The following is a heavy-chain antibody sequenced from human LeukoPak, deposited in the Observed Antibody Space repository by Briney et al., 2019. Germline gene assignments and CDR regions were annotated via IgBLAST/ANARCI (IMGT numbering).Heavy chain of an antibody. V-gene: IGHV4-59*01. J-gene: IGHJ4*02. D-gene: IGHD6-19*01. CDR3: ARDIAVSGTTPFFDY. CDR1: GGSISSYH. CDR2: IYHSGST. Sequence: SETLSLTCIVSGGSISSYHWNWIRQPPGKGLEWIGYIYHSGSTNYNPSLKSRVTISVDTSKNQFSLKLSSVTAADTAVYYCARDIAVSGTTPFFDYWGQGTLVTVSP.